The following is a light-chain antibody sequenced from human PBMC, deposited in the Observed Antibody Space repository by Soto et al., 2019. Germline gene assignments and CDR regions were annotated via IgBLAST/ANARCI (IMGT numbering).Light chain of an antibody. CDR3: SSYTSTSFVI. Sequence: QSALTQPASVSESPGQSITISCTGSSSYIGDYKYVSWYKQHPGKAPQLMIYYVSNRPSAVSNRFSGSKSGNTASLTISGLQAEDEADYYCSSYTSTSFVIFCGGPKLTVL. J-gene: IGLJ2*01. V-gene: IGLV2-14*01. CDR1: SSYIGDYKY. CDR2: YVS.